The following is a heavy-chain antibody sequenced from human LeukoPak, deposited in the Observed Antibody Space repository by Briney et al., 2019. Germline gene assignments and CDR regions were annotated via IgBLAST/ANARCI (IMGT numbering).Heavy chain of an antibody. D-gene: IGHD6-13*01. CDR1: GYTFTGYY. CDR2: INPNSGGT. Sequence: ASVKVSYKASGYTFTGYYMHWVRQAPGQGLEWMGWINPNSGGTNYAQKFQGRVTMTRDTSISTAYMELSRLRSDDTAVYYCARDPSSSWYAFDIWGQGTMVTVSS. CDR3: ARDPSSSWYAFDI. V-gene: IGHV1-2*02. J-gene: IGHJ3*02.